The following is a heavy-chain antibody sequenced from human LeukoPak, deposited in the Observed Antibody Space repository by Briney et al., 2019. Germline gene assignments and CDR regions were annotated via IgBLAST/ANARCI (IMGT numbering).Heavy chain of an antibody. V-gene: IGHV3-21*01. J-gene: IGHJ4*01. D-gene: IGHD2-21*02. CDR1: GFTFSSYT. CDR2: IAGSSGYI. Sequence: GGSLRLSCVASGFTFSSYTMNWVRQAPGKGLEWVSSIAGSSGYISYADSVKGRFTISRDNAKKSLYLQMTSLTAEDTAVYYCARDRGAYCGGDCYLGFDYWGRGTLVTVSS. CDR3: ARDRGAYCGGDCYLGFDY.